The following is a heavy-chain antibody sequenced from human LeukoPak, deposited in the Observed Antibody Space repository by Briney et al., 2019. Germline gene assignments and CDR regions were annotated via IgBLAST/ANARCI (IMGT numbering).Heavy chain of an antibody. J-gene: IGHJ4*02. V-gene: IGHV4-61*02. CDR3: ARYFFGSGSYHMSPYSYFDS. Sequence: RTSETLSLTCTVSGGSISSGSYYWSWIRQPAGKGLEWIGRIYTSGSTNYNPSLKIRVTISLDTSKNQFSLKLSSVTAADTAVYYCARYFFGSGSYHMSPYSYFDSWGQGTLVTVSS. CDR2: IYTSGST. CDR1: GGSISSGSYY. D-gene: IGHD3-10*01.